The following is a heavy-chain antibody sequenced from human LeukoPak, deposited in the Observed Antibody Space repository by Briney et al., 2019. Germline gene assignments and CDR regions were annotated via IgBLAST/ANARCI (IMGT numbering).Heavy chain of an antibody. Sequence: GGSLRLSCAASGFTFSSYDMHWVRQATGKGLEWVSAIGTAGDTYYPGSVKGRFTISRENAKNSLYLQMNSLRAGDTAVYYCARGVPAYCGGDCYSDAFDIWGQGTMVTVSS. J-gene: IGHJ3*02. CDR1: GFTFSSYD. D-gene: IGHD2-21*02. CDR2: IGTAGDT. V-gene: IGHV3-13*01. CDR3: ARGVPAYCGGDCYSDAFDI.